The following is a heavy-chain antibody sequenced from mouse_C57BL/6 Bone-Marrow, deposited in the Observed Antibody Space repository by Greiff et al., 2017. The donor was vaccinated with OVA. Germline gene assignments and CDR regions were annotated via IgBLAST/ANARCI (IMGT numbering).Heavy chain of an antibody. J-gene: IGHJ2*01. CDR1: GYSFTDYN. Sequence: EVQGVESGPELVKPGASVKISCKASGYSFTDYNMNWVKQSNGKSLEWIGVINPNYGTTSYNQKFKGKATLTVDQSSSTAYMQLNSLTSEDSAVYYCARSNGTTVVATSYYFDYWGQGTTLTVSS. D-gene: IGHD1-1*01. V-gene: IGHV1-39*01. CDR3: ARSNGTTVVATSYYFDY. CDR2: INPNYGTT.